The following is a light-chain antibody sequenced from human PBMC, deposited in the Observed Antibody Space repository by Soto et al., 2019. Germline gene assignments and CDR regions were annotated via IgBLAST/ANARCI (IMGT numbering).Light chain of an antibody. CDR3: HQFGSSPQT. V-gene: IGKV3-20*01. CDR2: GPS. CDR1: QNVNSNH. Sequence: EIVLTQSPGTLSLSPGERATLSFRASQNVNSNHIAWYQQKPGQAPRLLIYGPSSRATGIPERFSGSGSGTDFTLTISRLEPEDFAVYFCHQFGSSPQTFGHGTKVEI. J-gene: IGKJ1*01.